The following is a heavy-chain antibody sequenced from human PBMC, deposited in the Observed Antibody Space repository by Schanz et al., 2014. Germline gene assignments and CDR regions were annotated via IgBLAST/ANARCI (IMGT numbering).Heavy chain of an antibody. D-gene: IGHD3-10*01. CDR3: VRDILHRVYDSGSP. Sequence: EVQLLESGGGLVQPGGSLRLSCAASGFIFGSSVMAWVRQAPGKGLEWVSYVSRSTPDIYYADSVKGRFTMSRDNAKNSVFLQMNSLRAEDTAVYYCVRDILHRVYDSGSPWGQGTLVTVSS. CDR1: GFIFGSSV. V-gene: IGHV3-48*01. J-gene: IGHJ5*02. CDR2: VSRSTPDI.